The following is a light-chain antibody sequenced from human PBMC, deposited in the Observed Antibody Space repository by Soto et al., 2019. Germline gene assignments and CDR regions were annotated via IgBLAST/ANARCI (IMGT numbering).Light chain of an antibody. Sequence: QSVLTQPPSVSAAPGQQVTISCSGSSSNIGNNYVSWDQQLPGTAPKLLIYENNKRPSGIPDRFSGSKSGTSATLGITGLQTGDEGDYYCGTSESSLSASNWGFGGGTKLTVL. CDR1: SSNIGNNY. V-gene: IGLV1-51*02. CDR2: ENN. CDR3: GTSESSLSASNWG. J-gene: IGLJ3*02.